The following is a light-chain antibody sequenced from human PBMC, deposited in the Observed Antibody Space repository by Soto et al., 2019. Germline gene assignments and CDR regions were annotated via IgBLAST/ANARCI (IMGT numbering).Light chain of an antibody. CDR1: SSNIGSNT. J-gene: IGLJ1*01. V-gene: IGLV1-44*01. Sequence: QPVLTQPPSASGTPGQRVTISCSGSSSNIGSNTVNWYQQLPGTAPKLLIYSNNQRPSGVPDRFSGSKSGTSASLAISGLQSKDEADYSCAAWDDSLNGLYVFGTGPKLTVL. CDR2: SNN. CDR3: AAWDDSLNGLYV.